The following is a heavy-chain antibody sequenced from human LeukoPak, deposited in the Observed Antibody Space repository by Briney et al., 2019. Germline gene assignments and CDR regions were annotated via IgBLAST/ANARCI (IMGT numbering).Heavy chain of an antibody. D-gene: IGHD3-22*01. V-gene: IGHV3-9*01. CDR1: GFTFDDYA. CDR2: ISWNSGSI. CDR3: AKGLPYYYDSSGPTSEYFQH. J-gene: IGHJ1*01. Sequence: GGSLRLSCAASGFTFDDYAMHWVRQAPGKGLEWVSGISWNSGSIGYADSVKGRFTISRDNAKNSLYLQMNSLRAEDTALYYCAKGLPYYYDSSGPTSEYFQHWGQGTLVTVSS.